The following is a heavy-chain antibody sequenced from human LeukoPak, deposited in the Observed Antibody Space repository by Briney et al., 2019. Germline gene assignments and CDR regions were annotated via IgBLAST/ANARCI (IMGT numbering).Heavy chain of an antibody. CDR3: TTATLYYDFWSGYLY. J-gene: IGHJ4*02. D-gene: IGHD3-3*01. CDR1: GFTFSNAW. Sequence: GGSLRLSCAASGFTFSNAWMSWVRQAPGKRLEWVGRIKSKTDGGTTDYAAPVKGRFTISRDDSKNTLYLQMNSLITEDAAVDYCTTATLYYDFWSGYLYWGQGALVTVSS. CDR2: IKSKTDGGTT. V-gene: IGHV3-15*01.